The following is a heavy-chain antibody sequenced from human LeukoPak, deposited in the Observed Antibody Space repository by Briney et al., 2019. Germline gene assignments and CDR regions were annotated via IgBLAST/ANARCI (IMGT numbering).Heavy chain of an antibody. CDR1: GGSISSYY. V-gene: IGHV4-4*07. CDR3: ARVPRMGYCSGGSCLDGLFDY. J-gene: IGHJ4*02. Sequence: PSETLSLTCTVSGGSISSYYWSWIRQPAGKGLEWIGRIYTSGSTNYNPSLKSRVTMSVDTSKNQFSLKLSSVTAADTAVYYCARVPRMGYCSGGSCLDGLFDYWGQGTLVTVSS. CDR2: IYTSGST. D-gene: IGHD2-15*01.